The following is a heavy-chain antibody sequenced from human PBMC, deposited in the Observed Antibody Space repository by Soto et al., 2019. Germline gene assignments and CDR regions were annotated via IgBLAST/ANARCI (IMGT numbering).Heavy chain of an antibody. V-gene: IGHV3-66*01. CDR3: ARDDVLCDGGRCYGVPLDV. CDR1: GFTVSSKY. Sequence: PGGSLRLSCAASGFTVSSKYMSWVRQAPGKGLEWVSLIQSGGPTYYADSVKGRFTISRDTSENTVHLQMDSLRAEDTAVYYCARDDVLCDGGRCYGVPLDVWGKETTVTVSS. D-gene: IGHD2-15*01. J-gene: IGHJ6*04. CDR2: IQSGGPT.